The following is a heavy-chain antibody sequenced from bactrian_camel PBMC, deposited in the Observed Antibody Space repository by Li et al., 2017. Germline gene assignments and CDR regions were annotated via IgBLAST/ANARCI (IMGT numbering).Heavy chain of an antibody. Sequence: VQLVESGGDSVQEGGSLRLSCRTSGYLPSGYAPIYYCMGWFRQAPGRQREVVAVMDSAGLTSVAASVTDRFTVSKDSAKTTLYLRMNSLKPEDTAMYYCAADRDGDWCIWDPWVRSCYDYWGQGTQVTVS. V-gene: IGHV3S53*01. CDR2: MDSAGLT. CDR1: GYLPSGYAPIYYC. J-gene: IGHJ4*01. CDR3: AADRDGDWCIWDPWVRSCYDY. D-gene: IGHD1*01.